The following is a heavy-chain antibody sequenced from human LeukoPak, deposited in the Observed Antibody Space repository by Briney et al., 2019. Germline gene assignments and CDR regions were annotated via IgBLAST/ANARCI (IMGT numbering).Heavy chain of an antibody. CDR2: INPNNGGT. CDR3: SSGAVADFDY. Sequence: VASVKVSCKASGYTFTGYYMHWVRQAPGQGLEWMGWINPNNGGTNYAQKFQGRVTMTRDTSISTAYMELNRLRSDDTALYYCSSGAVADFDYWGQGTLVTVSS. V-gene: IGHV1-2*02. J-gene: IGHJ4*02. CDR1: GYTFTGYY. D-gene: IGHD6-19*01.